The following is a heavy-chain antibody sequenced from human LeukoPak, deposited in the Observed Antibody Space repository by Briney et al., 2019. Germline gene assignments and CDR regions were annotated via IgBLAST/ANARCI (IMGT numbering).Heavy chain of an antibody. CDR3: ARDGSSWANWLDP. CDR1: GFTFSSYW. CDR2: IYNDGSST. V-gene: IGHV3-74*01. D-gene: IGHD6-13*01. J-gene: IGHJ5*02. Sequence: GGSLRLSCAASGFTFSSYWMHWVRQAPGKGLVWVSRIYNDGSSTSYADSVKGRFTISRDNAKNTLYLQMNGLRVEDTAVYYCARDGSSWANWLDPWGQGTLVTVSS.